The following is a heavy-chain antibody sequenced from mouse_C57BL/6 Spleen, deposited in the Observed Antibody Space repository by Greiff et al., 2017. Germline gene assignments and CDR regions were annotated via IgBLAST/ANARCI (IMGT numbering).Heavy chain of an antibody. V-gene: IGHV1-69*01. CDR3: ARGTARATRAFDY. CDR2: IDPSDSYT. D-gene: IGHD3-2*01. Sequence: QVQLQQPGAELVMPGASVKLSCKASGYTFTSYWMHWVKQRPGQGLEWIGEIDPSDSYTNYNQKFKGKSTLTVDKSSSTAYMQLSSLTSEDSAVYYCARGTARATRAFDYWGQGTTLTVSS. CDR1: GYTFTSYW. J-gene: IGHJ2*01.